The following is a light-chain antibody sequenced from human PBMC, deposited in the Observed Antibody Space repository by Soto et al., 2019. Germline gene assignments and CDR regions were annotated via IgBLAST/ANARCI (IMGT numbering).Light chain of an antibody. Sequence: QSALTQPASVSGSPGQSITISCTGSSSDVGGYTYASWYQQHPGKAPKLMIYDVSTRPSGVSNRFSGSKSGNTASLTISGLQAEDGADSSSSLYVFGTGTKVTVL. CDR1: SSDVGGYTY. CDR2: DVS. CDR3: SLYV. J-gene: IGLJ1*01. V-gene: IGLV2-14*01.